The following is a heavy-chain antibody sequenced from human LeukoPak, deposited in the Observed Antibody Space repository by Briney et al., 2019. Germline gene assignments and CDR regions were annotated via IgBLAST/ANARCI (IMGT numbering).Heavy chain of an antibody. J-gene: IGHJ4*02. V-gene: IGHV4-4*02. Sequence: PSETLSLTCAVSGGSISSTNWWNWVRQPPGKGLAWIGEIYHTGSTNYNPSLKRRVTISIDKSKNQFSLRLSSMTAADTAVYYCASLATMDRGQRNSWGQGTLVTVSS. D-gene: IGHD3-10*01. CDR1: GGSISSTNW. CDR2: IYHTGST. CDR3: ASLATMDRGQRNS.